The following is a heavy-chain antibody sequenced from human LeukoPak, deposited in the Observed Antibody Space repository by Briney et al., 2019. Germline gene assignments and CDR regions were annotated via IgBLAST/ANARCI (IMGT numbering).Heavy chain of an antibody. D-gene: IGHD3-22*01. Sequence: SVKVSCKASGGTFSSYAISWVRQAPGQGLEWMGGIIPIFGTANYAQKFQGRVTITADESTSTAYMELSSLRSEDTAVYYCARVPNLYYYDSSGYSHWGQGTLVTVSS. CDR1: GGTFSSYA. CDR3: ARVPNLYYYDSSGYSH. J-gene: IGHJ4*02. V-gene: IGHV1-69*13. CDR2: IIPIFGTA.